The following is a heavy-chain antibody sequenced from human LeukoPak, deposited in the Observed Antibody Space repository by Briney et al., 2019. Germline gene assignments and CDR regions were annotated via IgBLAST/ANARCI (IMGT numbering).Heavy chain of an antibody. CDR1: GFTFNNYG. CDR2: IRYNGNNQ. Sequence: PGGSLRLSCAASGFTFNNYGMHWVRQAPGKGLEWVAFIRYNGNNQYYADSVKGRFTISRDNYKNTLYLQMNSLKGDDTAVCYCAKDSAFYYIDVWGKGTTVIISS. J-gene: IGHJ6*03. V-gene: IGHV3-30*02. CDR3: AKDSAFYYIDV. D-gene: IGHD3-10*01.